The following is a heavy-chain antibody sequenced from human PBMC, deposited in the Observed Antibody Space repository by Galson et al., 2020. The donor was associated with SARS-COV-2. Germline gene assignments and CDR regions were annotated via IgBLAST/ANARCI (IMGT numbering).Heavy chain of an antibody. CDR2: ISYAGSNK. Sequence: GESLKISCAASGFTFSSYAMHWVRQAPGKGLERVAVISYAGSNKYYADSVKGRFTISRDNSKNTLYLQMNSLRAEDTAVYYCARDPLEALTYYYDSSGYYFDYWGQGTLVTVSS. D-gene: IGHD3-22*01. CDR3: ARDPLEALTYYYDSSGYYFDY. V-gene: IGHV3-30*04. CDR1: GFTFSSYA. J-gene: IGHJ4*02.